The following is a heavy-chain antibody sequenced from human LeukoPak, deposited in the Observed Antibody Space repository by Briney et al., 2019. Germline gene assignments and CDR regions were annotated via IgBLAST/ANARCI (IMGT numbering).Heavy chain of an antibody. Sequence: GGSLRLSCSASGFTFGTYAMRWVRQAPGKGLEYVSAITSHGGSTYYADSVKGRFTISRDNSKNTLYLQLSSLRPEDTAVYYCVRGYGTTVTTRFFDLWGRGTLVTVSS. CDR1: GFTFGTYA. D-gene: IGHD4-17*01. V-gene: IGHV3-64D*06. CDR2: ITSHGGST. J-gene: IGHJ2*01. CDR3: VRGYGTTVTTRFFDL.